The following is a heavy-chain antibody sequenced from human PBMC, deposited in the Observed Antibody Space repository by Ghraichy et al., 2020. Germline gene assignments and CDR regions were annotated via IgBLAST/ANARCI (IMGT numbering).Heavy chain of an antibody. D-gene: IGHD1-26*01. CDR3: ARPARGELLSFDY. CDR2: VYYSGST. J-gene: IGHJ4*02. CDR1: GGSISSSSYY. Sequence: SETLSLTCTVSGGSISSSSYYWGWIRQPPGKGLEWIGTVYYSGSTYSNPSLKSRVTISVDTSKNQFSLKLTSVTAADTAVYYCARPARGELLSFDYWGQGTLVTVSS. V-gene: IGHV4-39*01.